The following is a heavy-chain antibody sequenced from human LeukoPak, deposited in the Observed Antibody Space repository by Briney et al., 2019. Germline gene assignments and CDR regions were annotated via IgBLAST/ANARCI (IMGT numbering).Heavy chain of an antibody. CDR2: ISYDGSEK. J-gene: IGHJ4*02. CDR3: ARGADYFDY. V-gene: IGHV3-30-3*01. Sequence: PGGSLRLSCAASGFTFSSYSMHWVRQAPGKGLEWVAVISYDGSEKYFADSVKGRFTISRDNSKNTLYLQMNSLRAEDTAVYYCARGADYFDYWGQGTLVTVSS. CDR1: GFTFSSYS.